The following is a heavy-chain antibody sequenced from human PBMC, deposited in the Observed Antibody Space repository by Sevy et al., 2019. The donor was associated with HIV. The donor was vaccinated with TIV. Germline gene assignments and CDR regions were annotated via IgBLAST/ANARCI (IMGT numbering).Heavy chain of an antibody. Sequence: GGSLRLSCAASGFTFSSYSMNWVRQAPGKGLEWVSYISSSSSTIYYADSVKGRFTISRDNAKNSLYLQMNSLRDEDTAVYYCARVDALNSGDTVSYYDFWSGYHNYYYYGMDVWGQGTTVTVSS. CDR1: GFTFSSYS. J-gene: IGHJ6*02. CDR3: ARVDALNSGDTVSYYDFWSGYHNYYYYGMDV. V-gene: IGHV3-48*02. CDR2: ISSSSSTI. D-gene: IGHD3-3*01.